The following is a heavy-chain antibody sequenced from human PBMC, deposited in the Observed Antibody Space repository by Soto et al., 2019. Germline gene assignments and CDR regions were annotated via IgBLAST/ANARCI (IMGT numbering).Heavy chain of an antibody. CDR2: IYYSGST. J-gene: IGHJ4*02. Sequence: SVTLSLTCPVAGGSLSSYYWSWIRQPPGKGLEWIGYIYYSGSTNYNPSLKSRVTISVDTSKNQFSLKLSSVTAADTAVYYCARSDGRYWGQGTLVTVSS. V-gene: IGHV4-59*01. CDR3: ARSDGRY. CDR1: GGSLSSYY.